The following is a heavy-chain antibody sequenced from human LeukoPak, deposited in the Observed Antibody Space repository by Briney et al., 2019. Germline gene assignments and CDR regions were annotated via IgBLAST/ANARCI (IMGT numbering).Heavy chain of an antibody. CDR3: AKHRNGGNFRFDY. CDR2: IYTSGST. J-gene: IGHJ4*02. D-gene: IGHD4-23*01. Sequence: SQTLSLTCTVSDGSISSGSYYWSWIRQPAGKGLEWSGRIYTSGSTDYNPSLKSRVTISVDTSKNRFSLKLSSVTAADTAVYYCAKHRNGGNFRFDYWGQGTLVTVSS. V-gene: IGHV4-61*02. CDR1: DGSISSGSYY.